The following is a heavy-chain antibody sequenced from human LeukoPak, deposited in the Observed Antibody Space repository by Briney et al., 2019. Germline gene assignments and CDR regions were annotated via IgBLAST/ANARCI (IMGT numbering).Heavy chain of an antibody. CDR2: ISGLSDYI. CDR1: GFTFSTYS. Sequence: GGSLRLSCAASGFTFSTYSMTWVRQAPGKGLEWVSSISGLSDYIYYADSMKGRFTISRDNAKNSLYLQMSSLRAEDTAVYYCARDYCSSTSCYYNPWGQGTLVTVSS. V-gene: IGHV3-21*01. D-gene: IGHD2-2*01. J-gene: IGHJ5*02. CDR3: ARDYCSSTSCYYNP.